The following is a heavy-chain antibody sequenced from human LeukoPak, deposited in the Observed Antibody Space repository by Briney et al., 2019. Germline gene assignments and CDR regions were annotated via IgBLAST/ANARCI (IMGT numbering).Heavy chain of an antibody. CDR1: EGTFSGYA. D-gene: IGHD6-13*01. CDR2: IIPIFGTA. Sequence: SVKVSCKASEGTFSGYAISWVRQAPGQGLEWMGRIIPIFGTANYAQKFQGRVTITTDESTSTAYMELSSLRSEDTAVYCCARGRSSWSNLYYFDYWGQGTLVTVSS. V-gene: IGHV1-69*05. CDR3: ARGRSSWSNLYYFDY. J-gene: IGHJ4*02.